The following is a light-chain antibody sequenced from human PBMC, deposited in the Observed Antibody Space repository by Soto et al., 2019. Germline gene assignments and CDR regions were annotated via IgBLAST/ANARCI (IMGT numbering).Light chain of an antibody. CDR3: QQLNSYPLT. CDR1: QGISSY. CDR2: AAS. V-gene: IGKV1-9*01. J-gene: IGKJ4*01. Sequence: DIQLTQSPSFLSASVGDRVTITCRASQGISSYLAWFQQKPGKAPKVLIYAASILQGGVPSRFSGSGSGTEFPLTISSLQPEDFATYYCQQLNSYPLTFGGGTKVEIK.